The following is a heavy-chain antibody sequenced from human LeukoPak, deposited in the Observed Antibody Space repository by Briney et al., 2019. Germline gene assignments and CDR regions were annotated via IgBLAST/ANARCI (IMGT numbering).Heavy chain of an antibody. CDR2: IYYSGST. J-gene: IGHJ4*02. Sequence: SETLSLTCTVSGGSISSGGYYWSWIRQHPGKGLEWIGYIYYSGSTYYNPSLKSRVTISVDTSKNQFSLKLSSVAAADTAVYYCAREHSSSRFDYWGQGTLVTVSS. D-gene: IGHD6-6*01. V-gene: IGHV4-31*03. CDR3: AREHSSSRFDY. CDR1: GGSISSGGYY.